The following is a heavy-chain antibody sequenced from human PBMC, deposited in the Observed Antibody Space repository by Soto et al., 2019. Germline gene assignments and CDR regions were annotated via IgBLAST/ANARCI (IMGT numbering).Heavy chain of an antibody. J-gene: IGHJ2*01. CDR2: IYHSGST. CDR1: GGSISSGGYS. V-gene: IGHV4-30-2*01. CDR3: ATYYDFWSGSGGGYFDL. D-gene: IGHD3-3*01. Sequence: QLQLQESGSGLVKPSQTLSLTCAVSGGSISSGGYSWSWIRQPPGKGLEWIGYIYHSGSTYYNPSLKSRVTISVDMYTNHSSLKLGSVTAAGTAMYYCATYYDFWSGSGGGYFDLWGRGTLVTVSS.